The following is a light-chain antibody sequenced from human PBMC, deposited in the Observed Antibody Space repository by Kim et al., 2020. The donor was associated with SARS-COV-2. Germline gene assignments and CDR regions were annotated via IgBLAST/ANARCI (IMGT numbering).Light chain of an antibody. V-gene: IGLV3-19*01. Sequence: SSELTQDPAVSVALGQTVRITCQGDSLRTYYASWYQQKPGQAPVLVIYGKNNRPSGIPDRFSGSSSGNTAPLTITGAQAEDEADYYCNTRDTSGSHLVFGGGTQLTVL. CDR1: SLRTYY. CDR2: GKN. CDR3: NTRDTSGSHLV. J-gene: IGLJ2*01.